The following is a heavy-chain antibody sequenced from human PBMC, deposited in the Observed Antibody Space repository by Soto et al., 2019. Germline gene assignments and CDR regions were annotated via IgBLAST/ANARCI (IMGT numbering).Heavy chain of an antibody. V-gene: IGHV3-48*03. CDR2: ISSSGSTI. D-gene: IGHD6-13*01. Sequence: VGSLRLSCAASGFTFSSYEMNWVRQAPGKGLEWVSYISSSGSTIYYADSVKGRFTISRDNAKNSLYLQMNSLRAEDTAVYYCARVVAAAVDYWGQGTLVTVSS. CDR3: ARVVAAAVDY. CDR1: GFTFSSYE. J-gene: IGHJ4*02.